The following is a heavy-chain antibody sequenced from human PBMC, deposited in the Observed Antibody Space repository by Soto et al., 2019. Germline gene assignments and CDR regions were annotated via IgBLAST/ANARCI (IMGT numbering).Heavy chain of an antibody. V-gene: IGHV3-23*01. J-gene: IGHJ3*01. CDR1: KLTYSDYA. D-gene: IGHD6-13*01. Sequence: GGSLRLSCEASKLTYSDYAMTWVRQAPGKGLEWVASISGSGDNTYYADSVKGRFAISRDNFKATLYLQMSGLSGEDTAVYYCAKVPFSSSWNQDAFHVWGPGTMVTVSS. CDR3: AKVPFSSSWNQDAFHV. CDR2: ISGSGDNT.